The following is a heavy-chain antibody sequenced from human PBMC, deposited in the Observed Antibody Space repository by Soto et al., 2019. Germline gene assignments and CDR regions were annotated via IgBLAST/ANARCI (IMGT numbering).Heavy chain of an antibody. CDR1: GLTFSSYG. CDR2: IWYDGSNK. J-gene: IGHJ4*02. D-gene: IGHD6-6*01. Sequence: QVQLVESGGGVVQPGRSLRLSCAASGLTFSSYGMHWVRQAPGKGLEWVAVIWYDGSNKYYADSVKGRFTISRDNSKNTLYLQMDSLRDEDTAVYYCARGAYSSSLFDYWGQGTLVTVS. CDR3: ARGAYSSSLFDY. V-gene: IGHV3-33*01.